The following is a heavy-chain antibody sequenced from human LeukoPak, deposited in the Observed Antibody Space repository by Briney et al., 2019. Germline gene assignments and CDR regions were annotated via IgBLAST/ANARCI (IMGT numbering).Heavy chain of an antibody. CDR2: ISSSGSTI. CDR1: GFTFSSYE. V-gene: IGHV3-48*03. CDR3: ARVKRGYSHNPLGYYYYYMDV. J-gene: IGHJ6*03. D-gene: IGHD5-18*01. Sequence: PGGSLRLSCAASGFTFSSYEMNWVRQAPGKGLEWVSYISSSGSTIYYADSVKGRFTISRDNAKNSLYLQMNSLRAEDTAVYYCARVKRGYSHNPLGYYYYYMDVWGKGTTVTVSS.